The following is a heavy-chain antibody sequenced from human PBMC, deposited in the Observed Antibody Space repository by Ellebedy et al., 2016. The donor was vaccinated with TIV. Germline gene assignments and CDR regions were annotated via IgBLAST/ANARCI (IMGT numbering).Heavy chain of an antibody. CDR1: GFTFTQYW. V-gene: IGHV3-74*01. CDR2: INGAGSST. CDR3: ARAGSSGWEAYFDL. J-gene: IGHJ2*01. Sequence: GESLKISCAASGFTFTQYWLHWVRQAPGKGPVWVSRINGAGSSTTYADSVKGRFTISRDNAKNTLYLQMNSLRAEATAGYYCARAGSSGWEAYFDLWGRGTLVTVSS. D-gene: IGHD6-19*01.